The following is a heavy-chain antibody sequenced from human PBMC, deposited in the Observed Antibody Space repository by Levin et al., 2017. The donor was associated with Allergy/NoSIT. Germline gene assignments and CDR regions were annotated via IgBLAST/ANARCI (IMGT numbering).Heavy chain of an antibody. CDR2: INPNSGGT. CDR3: ARASLWDDSSGGGVDY. J-gene: IGHJ4*02. CDR1: GYTFTGYY. Sequence: GESLKISCKASGYTFTGYYMHWVRQAPGQGLEWMGWINPNSGGTNYAQKFQGRVTMTRDTSISTAYMELSRLRSDDTAVYYCARASLWDDSSGGGVDYWGQGTLVTVSS. D-gene: IGHD3-22*01. V-gene: IGHV1-2*02.